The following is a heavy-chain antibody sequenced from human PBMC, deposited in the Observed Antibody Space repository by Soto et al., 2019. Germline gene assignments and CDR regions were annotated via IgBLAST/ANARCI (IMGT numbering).Heavy chain of an antibody. V-gene: IGHV1-2*02. J-gene: IGHJ5*02. CDR3: AKDLTRQLAYWLDP. CDR1: GFSFTGYY. Sequence: ASVKVSCKASGFSFTGYYIHWLRQAPGQGLEWMGWINAHSGGTEYAQKFQGRVTLTRDTSIATAYLTLTSLTSDDTALYYCAKDLTRQLAYWLDPWGQGTLVTVSS. D-gene: IGHD6-6*01. CDR2: INAHSGGT.